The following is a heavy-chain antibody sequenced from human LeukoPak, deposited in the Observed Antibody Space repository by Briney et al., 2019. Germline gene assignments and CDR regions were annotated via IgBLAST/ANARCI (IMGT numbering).Heavy chain of an antibody. CDR2: MNPNSGNT. Sequence: SVKVSCKTSGYTFTNYDINWVRQAPGQGLEWMGYMNPNSGNTVYEQKFQGRVTMTRDTSISTAYMELSRLRSDDTAVYYCARRETARSIDYWGQGTLVTVSS. CDR1: GYTFTNYD. V-gene: IGHV1-8*02. J-gene: IGHJ4*02. D-gene: IGHD5-18*01. CDR3: ARRETARSIDY.